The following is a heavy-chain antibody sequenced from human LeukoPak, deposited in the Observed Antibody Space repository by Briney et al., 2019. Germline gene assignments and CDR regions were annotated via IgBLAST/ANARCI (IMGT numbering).Heavy chain of an antibody. CDR1: GFTFSSYA. J-gene: IGHJ4*02. D-gene: IGHD3-22*01. Sequence: GGSLRLSCAASGFTFSSYAMSWVRQAPGKGLEWVSAISGSGGSTYYADSVKGRLTISRDNSKNTLYLQMNSLRAEDTAVYYCAKGGVIAAAGNYYDSSGSKPYFDYWGQGTLVTVSS. V-gene: IGHV3-23*01. CDR2: ISGSGGST. CDR3: AKGGVIAAAGNYYDSSGSKPYFDY.